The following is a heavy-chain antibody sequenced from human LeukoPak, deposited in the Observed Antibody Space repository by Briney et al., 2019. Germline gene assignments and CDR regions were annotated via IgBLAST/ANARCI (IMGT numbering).Heavy chain of an antibody. CDR3: ARNIWSGYFPWWFDP. CDR2: IYYSGST. D-gene: IGHD3-3*01. CDR1: GGSISSYY. J-gene: IGHJ5*02. Sequence: SETLSLTCTVSGGSISSYYWSWIRQPPGKGLEWIGYIYYSGSTNYNPSLKSRVTISVDTSKNQFSLKLSSVTAADTAVYYCARNIWSGYFPWWFDPWGQGTLVTVSS. V-gene: IGHV4-59*01.